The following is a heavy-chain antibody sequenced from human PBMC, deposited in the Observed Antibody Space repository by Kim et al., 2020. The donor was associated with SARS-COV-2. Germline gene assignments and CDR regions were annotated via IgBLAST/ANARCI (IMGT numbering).Heavy chain of an antibody. J-gene: IGHJ4*01. CDR3: TTVGHGDYVNY. CDR2: IKSQIDGGTA. CDR1: GFPFSTAW. V-gene: IGHV3-15*01. Sequence: GGSLRLSCGASGFPFSTAWMAWVRQAPGKGLEWIGRIKSQIDGGTADYFAPVRGRLTISRDDSRNMDFLQMFALRADDTGIYYCTTVGHGDYVNYWGQG. D-gene: IGHD4-17*01.